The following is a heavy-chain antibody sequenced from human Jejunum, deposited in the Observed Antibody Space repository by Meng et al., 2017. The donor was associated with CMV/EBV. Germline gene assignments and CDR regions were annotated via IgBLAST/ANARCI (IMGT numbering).Heavy chain of an antibody. D-gene: IGHD2-15*01. J-gene: IGHJ5*02. Sequence: YTFHSSSLPWVRQAPGQGLGWMGWIRPDSGDTKSAQEFPGTVTLTRDTSTGTAFLELTGLKSDDTGVYYCARGLVVEAATPRGWFDPWGQGTLVTVSS. CDR2: IRPDSGDT. CDR3: ARGLVVEAATPRGWFDP. CDR1: YTFHSSS. V-gene: IGHV1-2*02.